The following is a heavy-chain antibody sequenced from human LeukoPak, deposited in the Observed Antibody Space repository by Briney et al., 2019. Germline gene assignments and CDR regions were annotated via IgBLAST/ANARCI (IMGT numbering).Heavy chain of an antibody. V-gene: IGHV1-2*02. J-gene: IGHJ5*02. CDR1: GYTFTGYY. D-gene: IGHD6-13*01. CDR2: INPNSGGT. CDR3: ARRFRIAAVGALDP. Sequence: ASVKVSCKASGYTFTGYYMHWVRQAPGQGLEWMGWINPNSGGTNYAQKFQGRVTMTRDTSISTAYMELSRLRSDDTAVYCCARRFRIAAVGALDPWGQGTLVTVSS.